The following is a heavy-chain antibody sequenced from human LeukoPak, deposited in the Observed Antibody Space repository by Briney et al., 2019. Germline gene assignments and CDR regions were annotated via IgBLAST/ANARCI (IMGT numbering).Heavy chain of an antibody. J-gene: IGHJ6*02. D-gene: IGHD3-22*01. CDR3: ARGPYDSSGYYYGFLRRYGMDV. Sequence: PSETLSLTCAVYGGSFSGYYWSWIRQPPGKGLEWIGEINHSGSTNYNPSLKSRVTIPVDTSKNQFSLKLSSVTAADTAVYYCARGPYDSSGYYYGFLRRYGMDVWGQGTTVTVSS. CDR1: GGSFSGYY. V-gene: IGHV4-34*01. CDR2: INHSGST.